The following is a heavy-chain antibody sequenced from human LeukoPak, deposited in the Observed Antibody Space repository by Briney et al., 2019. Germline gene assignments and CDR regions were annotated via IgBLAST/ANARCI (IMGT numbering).Heavy chain of an antibody. J-gene: IGHJ2*01. V-gene: IGHV4-34*01. D-gene: IGHD4-23*01. CDR1: GGSFSGYY. CDR3: ARDGFYGGNSWYFDL. CDR2: INHSGST. Sequence: PSETLSLTCAVYGGSFSGYYWSWIRQPPGKGLEWIGEINHSGSTNYNPSLKSRVTISVDTSKNQFSLKLSSVTAADTAVYYCARDGFYGGNSWYFDLWGRGTLVTVSS.